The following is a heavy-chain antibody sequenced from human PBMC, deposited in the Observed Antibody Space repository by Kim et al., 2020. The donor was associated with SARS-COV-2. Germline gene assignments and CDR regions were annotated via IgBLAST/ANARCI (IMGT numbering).Heavy chain of an antibody. CDR3: TRVVPPSNYDFWSGYDYGMDV. J-gene: IGHJ6*02. Sequence: GGSLRLSCTASGFTFGDYAMSWVRQAPGKGLEWVGFIRSKAYGGTTEYAASVKGRFTISRDDSKSIAYLQMNSLKTEDTAVYYCTRVVPPSNYDFWSGYDYGMDVWGQGTTVTVSS. D-gene: IGHD3-3*01. CDR2: IRSKAYGGTT. CDR1: GFTFGDYA. V-gene: IGHV3-49*04.